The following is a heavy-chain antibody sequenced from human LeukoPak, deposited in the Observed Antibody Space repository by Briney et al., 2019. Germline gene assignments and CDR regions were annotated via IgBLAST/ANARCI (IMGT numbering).Heavy chain of an antibody. J-gene: IGHJ5*02. CDR2: MNPNSGNT. D-gene: IGHD6-6*01. V-gene: IGHV1-8*01. Sequence: GASVKVSCKASGYAFTSYDINWVRQATGQGLEWMGWMNPNSGNTGYAQKFQGRVTMTRNTSISTAYMELSSLRSDDTAVYYCARGRQQLVDWFDPWGQGTLVTVSS. CDR1: GYAFTSYD. CDR3: ARGRQQLVDWFDP.